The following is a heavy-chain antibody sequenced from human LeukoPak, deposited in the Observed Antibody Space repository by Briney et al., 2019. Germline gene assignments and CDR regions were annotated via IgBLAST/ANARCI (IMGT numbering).Heavy chain of an antibody. J-gene: IGHJ4*02. Sequence: GGSLRLSCAASGFTFSNYNMNWVRQAPGKGLEWVSYISTSGRAIFYAASVEGRFTISRDNAKNSLFLKMSSLRDEDRAVYYCARVPMYDRSGYYFDYWGLGTLVTVSS. CDR3: ARVPMYDRSGYYFDY. D-gene: IGHD3-22*01. CDR2: ISTSGRAI. V-gene: IGHV3-48*02. CDR1: GFTFSNYN.